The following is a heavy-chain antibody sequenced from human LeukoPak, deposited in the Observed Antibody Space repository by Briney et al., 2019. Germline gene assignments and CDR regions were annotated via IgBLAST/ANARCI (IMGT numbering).Heavy chain of an antibody. Sequence: GGSLRLSCAASGFTFSDYYMSWIRQAPGRGLXXVSYISSSSSYTNYADSVKGRFTISRDNAKNSLYLQMNSLRAEDTAVYYCARGHYKAVAGNGMDVWGKGTTVTVSS. CDR1: GFTFSDYY. D-gene: IGHD6-19*01. J-gene: IGHJ6*04. CDR3: ARGHYKAVAGNGMDV. CDR2: ISSSSSYT. V-gene: IGHV3-11*06.